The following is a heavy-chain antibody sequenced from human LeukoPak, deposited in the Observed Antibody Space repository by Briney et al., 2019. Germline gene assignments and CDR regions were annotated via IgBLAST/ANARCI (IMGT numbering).Heavy chain of an antibody. V-gene: IGHV3-49*04. Sequence: GQSLRLSCTTSGFIFGDYNINWVRQARGKGLEWVGYIRAKIHDGTTDFAASVKGRFTISRDDSKSIAYLQMTSLKSEDTAVDYCSRGRKDPYGRDLDYWGQGTVVTASS. CDR2: IRAKIHDGTT. D-gene: IGHD3-10*02. CDR3: SRGRKDPYGRDLDY. J-gene: IGHJ4*02. CDR1: GFIFGDYN.